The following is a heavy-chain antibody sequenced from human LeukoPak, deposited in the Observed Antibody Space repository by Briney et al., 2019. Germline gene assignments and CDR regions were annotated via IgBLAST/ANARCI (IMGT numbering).Heavy chain of an antibody. CDR2: ISGSGGST. V-gene: IGHV3-23*01. Sequence: GGSLRLSCAASGFTFSSYAMSWVRQAPGKGLEWVSAISGSGGSTYYADPVKGRFTISRDNSKNTLYLQMNSLRAEDTAVYYCASLSSDYVLSDAFDIWGQGTMVTVSS. J-gene: IGHJ3*02. CDR3: ASLSSDYVLSDAFDI. D-gene: IGHD4-17*01. CDR1: GFTFSSYA.